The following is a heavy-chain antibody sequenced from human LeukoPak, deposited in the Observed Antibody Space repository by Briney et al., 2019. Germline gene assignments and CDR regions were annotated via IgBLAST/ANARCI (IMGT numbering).Heavy chain of an antibody. CDR3: ARDSGRLNY. CDR2: IKQDGSEK. CDR1: GFTFSSYW. J-gene: IGHJ4*02. Sequence: GGSLRLSGAASGFTFSSYWMSWVRKAPGKGLEWVANIKQDGSEKNYVDSVKGRFTISRDNAKNSLFLQMNSLRPEDTAVYYCARDSGRLNYWGQGTLVTVSS. V-gene: IGHV3-7*01. D-gene: IGHD6-19*01.